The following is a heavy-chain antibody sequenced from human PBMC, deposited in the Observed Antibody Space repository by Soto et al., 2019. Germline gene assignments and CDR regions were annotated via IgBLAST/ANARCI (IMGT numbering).Heavy chain of an antibody. Sequence: QVQLVQSGGEVKKPGASVKVSCKTSGNSFTTYGISWVRQAPGQGLEWMGWISAYNGNTNYAQKLQGRVTMTTDTSTSTAYMELRSLRSDDTAVYYCAREGPAPYYYYGMDVSGQGSTVTVSS. V-gene: IGHV1-18*01. CDR2: ISAYNGNT. CDR3: AREGPAPYYYYGMDV. J-gene: IGHJ6*02. CDR1: GNSFTTYG.